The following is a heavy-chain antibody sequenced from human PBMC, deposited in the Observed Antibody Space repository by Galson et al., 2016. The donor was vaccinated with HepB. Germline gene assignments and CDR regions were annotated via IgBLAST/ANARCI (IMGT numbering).Heavy chain of an antibody. V-gene: IGHV3-23*01. CDR1: GFTFSRNA. D-gene: IGHD3-10*01. J-gene: IGHJ4*02. Sequence: SLRLSCAASGFTFSRNAMSWVRQAPGKGLECVSGISGSGGSTHYADSVKGRFTISRDNSKNTVYLQMNSLRVEDTAIYYCAKRADGSGSYSIYFDYWGQGTLVTVSS. CDR2: ISGSGGST. CDR3: AKRADGSGSYSIYFDY.